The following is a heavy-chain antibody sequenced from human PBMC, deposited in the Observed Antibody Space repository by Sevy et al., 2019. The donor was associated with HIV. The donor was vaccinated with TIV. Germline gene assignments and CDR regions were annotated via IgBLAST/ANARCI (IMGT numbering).Heavy chain of an antibody. CDR1: GYTFTGYY. CDR2: INPNSGGT. J-gene: IGHJ5*02. V-gene: IGHV1-2*02. Sequence: ASVKVSCKASGYTFTGYYMHWVRQAPGQELEWMGWINPNSGGTNYAQKFQGRVTMTRDTSISTAYMELSRLRSDDTAVYYCARDLREYLNWFDPWGQGTLVTVSS. D-gene: IGHD3-10*01. CDR3: ARDLREYLNWFDP.